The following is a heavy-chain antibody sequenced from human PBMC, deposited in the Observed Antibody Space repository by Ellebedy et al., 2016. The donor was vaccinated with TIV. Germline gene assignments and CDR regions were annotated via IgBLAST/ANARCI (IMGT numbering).Heavy chain of an antibody. CDR2: ISGGEGDRT. J-gene: IGHJ6*02. V-gene: IGHV3-23*01. CDR3: ARDGGYCSGGSCYGYYYYGMDV. Sequence: GESLKISCAASGFTLTDYAMNWVRQAPGKGLEWVSAISGGEGDRTYYAESVKGRFTISRDNAKNSLYLQMNSLRAEDTAVYYCARDGGYCSGGSCYGYYYYGMDVWGQGTTVTVSS. CDR1: GFTLTDYA. D-gene: IGHD2-15*01.